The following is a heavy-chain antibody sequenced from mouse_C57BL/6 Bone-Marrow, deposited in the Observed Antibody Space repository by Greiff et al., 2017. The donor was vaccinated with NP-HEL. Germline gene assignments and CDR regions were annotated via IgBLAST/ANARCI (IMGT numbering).Heavy chain of an antibody. CDR3: ARSSFITTVDWYFDV. CDR2: IDPNSGGT. J-gene: IGHJ1*03. V-gene: IGHV1-72*01. CDR1: GYTFTSYW. D-gene: IGHD1-1*01. Sequence: VQLQQPGAELVKPGASVKLSCKASGYTFTSYWMHWVKQRPGRGLEWIGRIDPNSGGTKYNEKFKSKATLTVDKPSSTAYMQLSSLTSEDSAVYYCARSSFITTVDWYFDVWGTGTTVTVSS.